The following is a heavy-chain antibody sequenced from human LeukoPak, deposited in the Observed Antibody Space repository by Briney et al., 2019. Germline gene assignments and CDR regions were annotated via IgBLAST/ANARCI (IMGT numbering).Heavy chain of an antibody. CDR3: ARGEYYHESSGYPNY. V-gene: IGHV3-33*01. CDR2: IWYDGSNK. D-gene: IGHD3-22*01. Sequence: GRSLRLSCAASGFTFSSYGMHWVRQAPGKGLEWVAVIWYDGSNKYYADSVKGRFTISRDNSKNTLYLQMNSLRAEDTAVYYCARGEYYHESSGYPNYWGQGTLVTVSS. CDR1: GFTFSSYG. J-gene: IGHJ4*02.